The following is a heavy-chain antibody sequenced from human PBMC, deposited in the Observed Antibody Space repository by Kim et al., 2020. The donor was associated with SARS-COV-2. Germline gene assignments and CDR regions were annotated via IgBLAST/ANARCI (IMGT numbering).Heavy chain of an antibody. CDR3: AREDEYDDDDVFDV. V-gene: IGHV3-30*01. D-gene: IGHD3-3*01. Sequence: YADSVKGRFTVSRDNSNDTLYLQLNSLGADDTAVYYCAREDEYDDDDVFDVWGQGTMVSVSS. J-gene: IGHJ3*01.